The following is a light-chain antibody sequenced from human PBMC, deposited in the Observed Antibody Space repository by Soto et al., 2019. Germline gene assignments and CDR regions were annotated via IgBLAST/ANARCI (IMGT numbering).Light chain of an antibody. CDR1: QSVSNNY. CDR2: GAS. J-gene: IGKJ1*01. CDR3: QQYGSSGT. Sequence: EIVLTQSPGTLSLSPGERATLSCRASQSVSNNYLAWYQQKPGQAPRLLIYGASNRATGIPDRFSGSGYGTDFTLTTSRLAPEDFAVYYCQQYGSSGTFGQGTKVDIK. V-gene: IGKV3-20*01.